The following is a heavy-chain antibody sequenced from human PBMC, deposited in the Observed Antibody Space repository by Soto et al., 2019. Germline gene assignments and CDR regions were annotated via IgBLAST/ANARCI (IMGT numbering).Heavy chain of an antibody. CDR3: ARTTVVGRFDY. CDR2: IYHSGST. V-gene: IGHV4-30-2*01. Sequence: SETLSLTCAVSGGSISSGGYSWSWIRQPPGKGLEWIGYIYHSGSTYYNPSLKSRVTISVDRSKNQFSLKLSSVTAADTAVYYCARTTVVGRFDYWGQGTLVTVSS. D-gene: IGHD4-17*01. J-gene: IGHJ4*02. CDR1: GGSISSGGYS.